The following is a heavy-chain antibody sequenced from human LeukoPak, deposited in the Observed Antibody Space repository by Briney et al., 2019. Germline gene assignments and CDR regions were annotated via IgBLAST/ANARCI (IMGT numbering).Heavy chain of an antibody. D-gene: IGHD3-22*01. Sequence: GGSLRLSCAASGFIFSNYAMNWVRQAPGKGLEWVSSISTTSTYILYADSVKGRFTISRDNAKNSLFLQMNSLRAEDTAVYYCTKTRMYNYDSRDFDYWGQGTLVTVSS. CDR2: ISTTSTYI. CDR3: TKTRMYNYDSRDFDY. V-gene: IGHV3-21*01. CDR1: GFIFSNYA. J-gene: IGHJ4*02.